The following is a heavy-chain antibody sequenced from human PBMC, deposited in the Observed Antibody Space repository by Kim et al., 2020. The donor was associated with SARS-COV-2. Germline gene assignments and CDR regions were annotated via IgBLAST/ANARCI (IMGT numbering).Heavy chain of an antibody. CDR1: GFTFSSYG. V-gene: IGHV3-30*18. CDR2: ISYDGSNK. Sequence: GGSLRLSCAASGFTFSSYGMHWVRQAPGKGLEWVAVISYDGSNKYYADSVKGRFTISRDNSKNTLYLQMNSLRAEDTAVYYCAKVDYYDSSGYSAEYFQHWGQGTLVTVSS. CDR3: AKVDYYDSSGYSAEYFQH. J-gene: IGHJ1*01. D-gene: IGHD3-22*01.